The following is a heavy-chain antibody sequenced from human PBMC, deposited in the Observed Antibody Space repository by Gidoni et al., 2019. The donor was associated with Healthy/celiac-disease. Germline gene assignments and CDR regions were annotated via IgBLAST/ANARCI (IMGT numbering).Heavy chain of an antibody. CDR1: GFAFDDYA. V-gene: IGHV3-9*01. D-gene: IGHD4-17*01. J-gene: IGHJ6*02. Sequence: EVQLVESGGGLVQHGRSLRLSCAASGFAFDDYAMLWVRQVPGKGLEWVSGISWNGGSIGYADSVKGRFTISRDNAKNSLYLKMKSLRAEDTALYYCAKDRGTVMASYGMDVWGQGTAVTVS. CDR2: ISWNGGSI. CDR3: AKDRGTVMASYGMDV.